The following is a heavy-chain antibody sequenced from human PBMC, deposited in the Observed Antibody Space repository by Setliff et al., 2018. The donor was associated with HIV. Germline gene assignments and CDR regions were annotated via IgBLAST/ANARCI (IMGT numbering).Heavy chain of an antibody. CDR2: IYYSGST. J-gene: IGHJ4*02. CDR1: GGSISSSSYY. Sequence: SETLSLTCTVSGGSISSSSYYWGWIRQPPGKGLEWIGSIYYSGSTYYNPSLKCRVTISVDTSKNQFSLKLSSVTAADTAVYYCARLGWLPPYDFDYWGQGTLVTSPQ. D-gene: IGHD3-9*01. CDR3: ARLGWLPPYDFDY. V-gene: IGHV4-39*01.